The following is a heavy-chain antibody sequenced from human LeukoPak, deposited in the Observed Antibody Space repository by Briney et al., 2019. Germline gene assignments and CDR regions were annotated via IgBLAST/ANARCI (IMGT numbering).Heavy chain of an antibody. CDR1: GGTFSSYA. D-gene: IGHD6-19*01. CDR2: IIPIFGTA. CDR3: AKELAGADAFDI. J-gene: IGHJ3*02. Sequence: GASVKVSCKASGGTFSSYAISWVRQAPGQGLEWMGGIIPIFGTANYAQKFQGRVTITTDESTSTAYMELSSLRSEDTAVYYCAKELAGADAFDIWGQGTMVTVSS. V-gene: IGHV1-69*05.